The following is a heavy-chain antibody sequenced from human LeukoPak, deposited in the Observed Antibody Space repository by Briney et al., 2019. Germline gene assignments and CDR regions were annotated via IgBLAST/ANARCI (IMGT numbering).Heavy chain of an antibody. V-gene: IGHV4-59*01. CDR1: GGSIRNYY. CDR2: TSDSGNT. Sequence: SETLSLTCTVSGGSIRNYYWNWIRQPPGKGLEWIGYTSDSGNTDYKPSLKSRVTISVDTSKNQFSLKLTSATAADTAVYYCARWHSHGRYFDYWGQGALVTVSS. J-gene: IGHJ4*02. D-gene: IGHD2-21*01. CDR3: ARWHSHGRYFDY.